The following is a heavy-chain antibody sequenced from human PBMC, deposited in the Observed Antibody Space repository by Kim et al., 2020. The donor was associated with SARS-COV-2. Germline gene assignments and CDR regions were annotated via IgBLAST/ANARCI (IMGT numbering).Heavy chain of an antibody. Sequence: SYAQKFQGRVTITADESTSTAYMERRSLRSEEAAVYYCARDDPIGEYAFDIWGQGTMVTVSS. V-gene: IGHV1-69*01. D-gene: IGHD3-10*01. CDR3: ARDDPIGEYAFDI. J-gene: IGHJ3*02.